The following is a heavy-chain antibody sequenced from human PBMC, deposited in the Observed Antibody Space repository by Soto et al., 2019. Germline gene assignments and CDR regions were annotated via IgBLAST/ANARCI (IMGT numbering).Heavy chain of an antibody. D-gene: IGHD1-26*01. Sequence: QPGGSLRLSCAASGFTFSSYGMSWVRHAPGKGLEWVSGISGSGGNTYYRDAVKGRFTISRDNSKDTLYLEMNILRVEDTAVYYCANYLTAVGGTSPFDNWGQGTLVTVSS. CDR2: ISGSGGNT. J-gene: IGHJ4*02. CDR3: ANYLTAVGGTSPFDN. V-gene: IGHV3-23*01. CDR1: GFTFSSYG.